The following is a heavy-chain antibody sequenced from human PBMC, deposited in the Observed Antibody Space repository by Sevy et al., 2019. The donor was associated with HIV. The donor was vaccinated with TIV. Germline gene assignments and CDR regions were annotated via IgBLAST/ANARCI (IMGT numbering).Heavy chain of an antibody. CDR2: ISYDGNAR. D-gene: IGHD6-19*01. Sequence: GGSLRLSCAASGFSFSSYGMHWVRQAPGKGLEWVAVISYDGNARYYADSVKRRITISRDNSNNTLYLLLSSLRTEDTGMYYCAKVRARVQWLVPLDLWGQGTLVTVSS. CDR3: AKVRARVQWLVPLDL. CDR1: GFSFSSYG. V-gene: IGHV3-30*18. J-gene: IGHJ5*02.